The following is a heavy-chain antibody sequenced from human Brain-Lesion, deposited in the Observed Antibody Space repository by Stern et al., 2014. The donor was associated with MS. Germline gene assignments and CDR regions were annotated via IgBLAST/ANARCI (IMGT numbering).Heavy chain of an antibody. CDR1: GYTFSSYD. V-gene: IGHV1-8*01. CDR2: MNPYSGNT. Sequence: VQLVESGAEVKKPGASGKVSCKASGYTFSSYDITWVRQASGHGLEGMGWMNPYSGNTGYAQKFKGRVSMTSDPSISTVYMELTSLTSDDTAVYFCARAVRNQMLSEYWGQGTLVTVSS. D-gene: IGHD1-14*01. CDR3: ARAVRNQMLSEY. J-gene: IGHJ4*02.